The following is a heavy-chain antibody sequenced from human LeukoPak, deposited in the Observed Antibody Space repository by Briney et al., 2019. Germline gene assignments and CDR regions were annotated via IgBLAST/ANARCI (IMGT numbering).Heavy chain of an antibody. CDR2: ISGSGGST. CDR1: GFTFSSYA. J-gene: IGHJ4*02. Sequence: GSLRLSCAASGFTFSSYAMSWVRQAPGKGLEWVSAISGSGGSTYYADSVKGRFTISRDNSKNTLYLQMNSLRAEDTAVYYCAKDKSKDIVVVPALLVYWGQGTLVTVSS. V-gene: IGHV3-23*01. D-gene: IGHD2-2*01. CDR3: AKDKSKDIVVVPALLVY.